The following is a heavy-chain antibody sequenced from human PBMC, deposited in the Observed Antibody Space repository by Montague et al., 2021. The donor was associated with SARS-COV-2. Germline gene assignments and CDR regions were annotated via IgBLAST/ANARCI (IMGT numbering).Heavy chain of an antibody. CDR3: ARGADYYSYYRGALRY. D-gene: IGHD4-11*01. CDR1: GGSFRGYF. J-gene: IGHJ4*02. CDR2: INHSGST. Sequence: SETLSLTCAVHGGSFRGYFWSWIRQSPGKGLEWIGEINHSGSTNYNPSLKSRVTISADTSQNQFSLKVSSVTASDTAVYYCARGADYYSYYRGALRYWGQGTLVSVSS. V-gene: IGHV4-34*01.